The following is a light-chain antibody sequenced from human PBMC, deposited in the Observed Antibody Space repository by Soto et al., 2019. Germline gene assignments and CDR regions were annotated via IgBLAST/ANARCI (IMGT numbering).Light chain of an antibody. CDR1: SSNTGSNT. CDR3: AAWDDSLAVV. Sequence: QSVLTQPPSASGTPGQRVTISCSGSSSNTGSNTVNWYQQLPGTAPKLLIYSNNQRPSGVPDRFSGSKSGTSASLAIRGLQSEDEADYYCAAWDDSLAVVFGGGTKLTVL. V-gene: IGLV1-44*01. J-gene: IGLJ2*01. CDR2: SNN.